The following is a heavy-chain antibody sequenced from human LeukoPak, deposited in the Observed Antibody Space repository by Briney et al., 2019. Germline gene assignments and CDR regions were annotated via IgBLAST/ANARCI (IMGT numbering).Heavy chain of an antibody. V-gene: IGHV1-69*06. CDR1: GGTFSSYA. CDR3: ASRYYDISTGPNCFDP. Sequence: GASVKVSCKASGGTFSSYAISWVRQAPGQGLEWMGGIIPIFGTANYAQKFQGRVTITADKSTSTAYMELSSLRSEDTAVYYCASRYYDISTGPNCFDPWGQGTLVTVSS. CDR2: IIPIFGTA. D-gene: IGHD3-9*01. J-gene: IGHJ5*02.